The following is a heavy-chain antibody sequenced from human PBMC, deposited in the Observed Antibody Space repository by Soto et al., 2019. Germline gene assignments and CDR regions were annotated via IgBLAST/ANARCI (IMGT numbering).Heavy chain of an antibody. D-gene: IGHD3-10*01. V-gene: IGHV1-69*05. Sequence: QVQLVQSGAEVKKPGSSVKVSCKASGGTFSSYAISWVRQAPGRGLEWMGGIIPIFGTANYAQQFQGRVTITTDESTSAAYRELSSLRSEDTAVYYCARARPSTVRGVIGYYYSYGMDVWGQGTTVTVSS. CDR2: IIPIFGTA. CDR3: ARARPSTVRGVIGYYYSYGMDV. J-gene: IGHJ6*02. CDR1: GGTFSSYA.